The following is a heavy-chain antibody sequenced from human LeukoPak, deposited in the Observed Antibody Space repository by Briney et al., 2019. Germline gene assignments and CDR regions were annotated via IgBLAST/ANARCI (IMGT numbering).Heavy chain of an antibody. CDR1: GYSFTSYW. CDR3: ARQAIYYDSWSGYPYFDY. D-gene: IGHD3-3*01. J-gene: IGHJ4*02. CDR2: IYPGDSDT. V-gene: IGHV5-51*01. Sequence: GESLKISCKGSGYSFTSYWIGWVRQMPGKGLEWMGIIYPGDSDTRYSPSFQGQVTISADKSISTAYLQWSSLKASDTAMYYCARQAIYYDSWSGYPYFDYWGQGTLVTVSS.